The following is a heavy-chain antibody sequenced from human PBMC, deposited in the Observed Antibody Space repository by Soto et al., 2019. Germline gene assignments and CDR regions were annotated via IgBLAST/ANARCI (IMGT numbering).Heavy chain of an antibody. CDR3: ASRRLESFNGNGCSDFDY. V-gene: IGHV3-23*01. Sequence: GGSLRLSCEASGFTFSSYAMSWVRQAPGKGLEWVPSISCSGDSTYYAESVKGRFTISRDNSKNTIYLQMNSLRVEDTAVYYCASRRLESFNGNGCSDFDYWGQGTLLTVSS. J-gene: IGHJ4*01. D-gene: IGHD2-15*01. CDR2: ISCSGDST. CDR1: GFTFSSYA.